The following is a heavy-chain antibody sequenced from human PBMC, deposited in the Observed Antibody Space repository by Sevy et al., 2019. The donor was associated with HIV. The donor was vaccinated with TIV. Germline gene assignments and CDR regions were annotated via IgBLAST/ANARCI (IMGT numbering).Heavy chain of an antibody. CDR1: GFTFSSYG. D-gene: IGHD3-22*01. J-gene: IGHJ4*02. CDR2: IWYDGSSK. CDR3: ARGANYYDSSGSQPNFDY. Sequence: GGSLRLSCAASGFTFSSYGMHWVRQAPGKGLEWVALIWYDGSSKYYEDSVKGRFTRSRDNSKNTLYLQMNRLRAEDTAASYCARGANYYDSSGSQPNFDYWGQGTLVTVSS. V-gene: IGHV3-33*01.